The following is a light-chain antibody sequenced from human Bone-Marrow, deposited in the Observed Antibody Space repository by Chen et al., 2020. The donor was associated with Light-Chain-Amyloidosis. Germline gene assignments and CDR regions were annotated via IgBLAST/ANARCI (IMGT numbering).Light chain of an antibody. CDR2: EVN. CDR1: SSDVGGYNF. V-gene: IGLV2-14*01. J-gene: IGLJ2*01. Sequence: QSALTQPASVSGSPGQSITISCAGTSSDVGGYNFVSWYQQNAGKVPRLIIYEVNHRPSGVSRRCSASKSGNTVSLTISGLQTEDEGDDYCSAYRSGSYVVIGGGAKVTVL. CDR3: SAYRSGSYVV.